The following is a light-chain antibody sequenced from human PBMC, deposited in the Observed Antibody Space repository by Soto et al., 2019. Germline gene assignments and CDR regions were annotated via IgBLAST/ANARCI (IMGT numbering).Light chain of an antibody. Sequence: EIVMTQSPATLSVSPGERATLSCRASQSVSRNLAWYQQKPGQAPRLLIYAASARATGIPARFSGSGSGTDFTLTISLQSEDFAVYYCQQYNNWPRTFGQGTKVDIK. V-gene: IGKV3-15*01. CDR1: QSVSRN. CDR2: AAS. J-gene: IGKJ1*01. CDR3: QQYNNWPRT.